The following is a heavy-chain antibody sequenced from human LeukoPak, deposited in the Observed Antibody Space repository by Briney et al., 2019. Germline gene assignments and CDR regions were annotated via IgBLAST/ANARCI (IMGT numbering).Heavy chain of an antibody. V-gene: IGHV1-2*02. CDR2: INPNSGGT. J-gene: IGHJ4*02. CDR3: ARELRYSSGWYSDY. Sequence: ASVKVSCKASGFTFTGYYMHWVRQAPGQGLEWMGWINPNSGGTNYAQKLQGRVTMTTDTSTSTAYMELRSLRSDDTAVYYCARELRYSSGWYSDYWGQGTLVTVSS. CDR1: GFTFTGYY. D-gene: IGHD6-19*01.